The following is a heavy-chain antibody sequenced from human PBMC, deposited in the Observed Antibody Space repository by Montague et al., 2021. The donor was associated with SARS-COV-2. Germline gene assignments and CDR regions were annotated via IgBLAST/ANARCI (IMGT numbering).Heavy chain of an antibody. CDR3: ARNRGWGSRGAGYIDL. CDR2: IYYTGST. D-gene: IGHD7-27*01. V-gene: IGHV4-31*03. Sequence: TLSLTCTVSGSSISGDNYYWTWIRQPPGKGLEWIAYIYYTGSTYYNPSLQSRLRTSLDTSKNQFPLTLTSVTAADTAIYYCARNRGWGSRGAGYIDLWGRGTLVAVSS. CDR1: GSSISGDNYY. J-gene: IGHJ2*01.